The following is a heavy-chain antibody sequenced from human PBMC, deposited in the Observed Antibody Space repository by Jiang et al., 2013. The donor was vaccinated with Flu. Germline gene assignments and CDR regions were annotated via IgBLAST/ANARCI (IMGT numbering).Heavy chain of an antibody. J-gene: IGHJ4*02. D-gene: IGHD2-15*01. V-gene: IGHV4-39*01. CDR3: ARQGGIVVVVAAKFDY. CDR2: IYYNGST. Sequence: KGLEWIGSIYYNGSTYYNRPSKSRVTISVDTSKNQFSLKLSSVTAADTAVYYCARQGGIVVVVAAKFDYWGQGTLVTVSS.